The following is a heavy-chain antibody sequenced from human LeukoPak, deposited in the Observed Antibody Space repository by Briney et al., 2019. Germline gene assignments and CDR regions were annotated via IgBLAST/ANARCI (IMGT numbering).Heavy chain of an antibody. V-gene: IGHV4-38-2*02. D-gene: IGHD5-24*01. CDR1: DFSISRGYY. Sequence: PSETLSLTCTVSDFSISRGYYWGWIRQPPGKGLEWIGSIYYRGNTYYNPSLKSRVTISVDTSKNQFSLKLSSVTAADTAVYYCARSRDGYISTFDYWGQGTLVTVSS. CDR3: ARSRDGYISTFDY. J-gene: IGHJ4*02. CDR2: IYYRGNT.